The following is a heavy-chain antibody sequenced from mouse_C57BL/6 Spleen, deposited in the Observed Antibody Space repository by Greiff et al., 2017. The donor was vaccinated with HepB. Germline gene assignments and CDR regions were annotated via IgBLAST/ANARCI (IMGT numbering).Heavy chain of an antibody. J-gene: IGHJ2*01. D-gene: IGHD1-1*01. CDR1: GYTFTSYW. V-gene: IGHV1-5*01. CDR2: IYPGNSDT. CDR3: TRASTTVVATDFDY. Sequence: VQLQQSGTVLARPGASVKMSCKTSGYTFTSYWMHWVKQRPGQGLEWIGAIYPGNSDTSYNQKFKGKAKLTAVTSASTAYMELSSLTNEDSAVYYCTRASTTVVATDFDYWGQGTTLTVSS.